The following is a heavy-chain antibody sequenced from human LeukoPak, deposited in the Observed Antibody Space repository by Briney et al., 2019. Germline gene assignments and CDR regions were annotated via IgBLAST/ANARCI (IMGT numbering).Heavy chain of an antibody. CDR2: INPNSGGT. J-gene: IGHJ4*02. D-gene: IGHD6-13*01. CDR3: ARGSSSWYDVSASYFDY. Sequence: GASVKVSCKASGYTFTGYYTHWVRQAPGQGLEWMGWINPNSGGTHYAHKFQGRVTMTRDTSISTAYMELSRLRSDDTAVYYCARGSSSWYDVSASYFDYWGQGTLVTVSS. CDR1: GYTFTGYY. V-gene: IGHV1-2*02.